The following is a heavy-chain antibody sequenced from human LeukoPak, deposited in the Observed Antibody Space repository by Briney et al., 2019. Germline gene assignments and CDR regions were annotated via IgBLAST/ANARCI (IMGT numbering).Heavy chain of an antibody. J-gene: IGHJ3*02. V-gene: IGHV1-18*04. D-gene: IGHD1-26*01. CDR2: ISAYNGNT. CDR3: ASGMDAFDI. Sequence: ASAKVSCKASGYTFTGYYMHWVRQAPGQGLEWMGWISAYNGNTNYAQKLQGRVTMTTDTSTSTAYMELRSLRSDDTAVYYCASGMDAFDIWGQGTMVTVSS. CDR1: GYTFTGYY.